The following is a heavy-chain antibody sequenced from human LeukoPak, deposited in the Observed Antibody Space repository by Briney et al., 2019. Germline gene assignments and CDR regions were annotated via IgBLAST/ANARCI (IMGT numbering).Heavy chain of an antibody. Sequence: VASVKVSCKASGYTFTGYYMHWVRQAPGQGLEWMGWINPNSGGTNYAQKFQGRVTMTRDTSISTAYMELSRLRSDDTAVYYCARGHEKELYGSFDYWGQGTLVTVSS. J-gene: IGHJ4*02. D-gene: IGHD1-7*01. CDR2: INPNSGGT. CDR1: GYTFTGYY. CDR3: ARGHEKELYGSFDY. V-gene: IGHV1-2*02.